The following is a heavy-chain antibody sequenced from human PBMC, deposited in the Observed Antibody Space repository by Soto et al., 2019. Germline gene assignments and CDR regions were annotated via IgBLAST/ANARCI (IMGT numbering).Heavy chain of an antibody. CDR2: IKEDGGEE. Sequence: GGSLRLSCAASGFSFSHFWMNWVRQAPGKGLEWVANIKEDGGEENYVDSVRGRFTISRDNAKNSLSLQMNSLRADDSAVYYCTRGKWNNQYWGRGTLVTVSS. D-gene: IGHD1-1*01. V-gene: IGHV3-7*01. CDR1: GFSFSHFW. CDR3: TRGKWNNQY. J-gene: IGHJ4*02.